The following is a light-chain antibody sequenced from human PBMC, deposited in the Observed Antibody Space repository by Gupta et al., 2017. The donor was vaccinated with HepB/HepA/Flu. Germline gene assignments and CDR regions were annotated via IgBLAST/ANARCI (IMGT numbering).Light chain of an antibody. CDR3: QEHETWA. J-gene: IGKJ1*01. CDR2: GAY. Sequence: ETVMTQSPAALSVSPGERATLSCRASQSINNNLAWYQQKIGQAPRLLIYGAYTRATGVPARFSGSGSGTEFTLTSSSLKSEDFAVYYCQEHETWALGQGTKVEIK. V-gene: IGKV3-15*01. CDR1: QSINNN.